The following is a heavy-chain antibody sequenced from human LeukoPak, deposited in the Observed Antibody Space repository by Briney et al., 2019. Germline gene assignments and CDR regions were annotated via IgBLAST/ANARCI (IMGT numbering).Heavy chain of an antibody. D-gene: IGHD1-7*01. CDR1: GGSISSGGYY. CDR3: ARDKLELDTFDI. Sequence: SGTLSLTCTVSGGSISSGGYYWSWIRQPPGKGLEWIGYIYHSGSTYYNPSLKSRVTISVDRSKNQFSLKLSSVTAADTAVYYCARDKLELDTFDIWGQGTMVTVSS. V-gene: IGHV4-30-2*01. J-gene: IGHJ3*02. CDR2: IYHSGST.